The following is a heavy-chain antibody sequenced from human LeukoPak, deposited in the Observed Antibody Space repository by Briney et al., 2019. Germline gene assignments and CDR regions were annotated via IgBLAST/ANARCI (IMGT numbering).Heavy chain of an antibody. CDR2: INPSGDST. CDR1: GYTFTGYY. CDR3: ARAPDESVSVVRGVPHLPYFDY. V-gene: IGHV1-46*01. D-gene: IGHD3-10*01. Sequence: GASVKVSCKASGYTFTGYYIHWVRQAPGLGLEWMGIINPSGDSTNYAQKFQGRVTMTRDTSTNTVYMELSSLRSEDTAVYYCARAPDESVSVVRGVPHLPYFDYWGQGTLVTVSS. J-gene: IGHJ4*02.